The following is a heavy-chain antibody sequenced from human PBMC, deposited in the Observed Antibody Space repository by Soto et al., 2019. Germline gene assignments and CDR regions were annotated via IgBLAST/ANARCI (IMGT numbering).Heavy chain of an antibody. CDR3: ARDPLWGTAMVLWYFDL. D-gene: IGHD5-18*01. J-gene: IGHJ2*01. V-gene: IGHV4-34*01. CDR1: GGSFSGYY. CDR2: INHSGST. Sequence: PSETLSLTFAVYGGSFSGYYWTWIRQPPGTGLEWIGEINHSGSTNYNPSLKSRVTISVDTSKNQFSLKLTSVTAADTAVYYCARDPLWGTAMVLWYFDLWGRGTLVTVS.